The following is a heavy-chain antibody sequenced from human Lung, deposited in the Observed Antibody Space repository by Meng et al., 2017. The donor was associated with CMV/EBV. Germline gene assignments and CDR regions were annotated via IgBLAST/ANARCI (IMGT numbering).Heavy chain of an antibody. CDR3: ARGELLYPPPTPFDY. CDR1: GFTFGDYS. J-gene: IGHJ4*02. V-gene: IGHV3-21*01. CDR2: ISSSGTYI. Sequence: GESLKISCAASGFTFGDYSMMWVRQAPGKGLEWVSSISSSGTYIYYADSLKGRFTISRDDAENSLYLQMSSLSTDDTAIYYCARGELLYPPPTPFDYWGQGTLVXVSS. D-gene: IGHD3-10*01.